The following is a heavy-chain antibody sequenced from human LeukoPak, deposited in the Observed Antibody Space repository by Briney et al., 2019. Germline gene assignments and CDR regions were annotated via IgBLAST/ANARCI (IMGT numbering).Heavy chain of an antibody. D-gene: IGHD3-10*01. CDR2: ISGSGDAT. J-gene: IGHJ5*02. CDR1: GFTFSSNA. Sequence: GGSLRLSCAPPGFTFSSNAMSWVRQAPGKGPGWVSAISGSGDATFYAASVKGRFTISRDNSRNTLFLQMNSLRAEDTAVYYCASHYGSGSFNWLDPWGQGTLVIVSS. CDR3: ASHYGSGSFNWLDP. V-gene: IGHV3-23*01.